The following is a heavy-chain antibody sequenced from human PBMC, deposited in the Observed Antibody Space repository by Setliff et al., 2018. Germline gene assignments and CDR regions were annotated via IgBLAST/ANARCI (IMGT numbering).Heavy chain of an antibody. Sequence: SETLSLTCTVSGGSISSGDYYWSWIRQPPGKGLERIGYIYSSGSTYYNPSLKSRVSISVDTSKNQFSLKLSSVTAADTAVYYCARESRYYYDNLGTLDYWGQGTLVTVSS. CDR3: ARESRYYYDNLGTLDY. J-gene: IGHJ4*02. D-gene: IGHD3-22*01. CDR2: IYSSGST. V-gene: IGHV4-30-4*08. CDR1: GGSISSGDYY.